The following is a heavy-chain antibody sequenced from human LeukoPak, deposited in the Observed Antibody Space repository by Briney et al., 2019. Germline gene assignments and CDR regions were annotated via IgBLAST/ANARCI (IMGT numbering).Heavy chain of an antibody. CDR3: ARGAGSGSSYRVYNWFDP. Sequence: PSETLSLTCTVSGGSISSYYWSWIRQSPGKGLECIGYIHYTGSTNYNPSLQSRVIISVDTSKNQFSLKLTSVTAADTAVYYCARGAGSGSSYRVYNWFDPWGQGTQVTVSS. J-gene: IGHJ5*02. CDR1: GGSISSYY. D-gene: IGHD3-10*01. CDR2: IHYTGST. V-gene: IGHV4-59*08.